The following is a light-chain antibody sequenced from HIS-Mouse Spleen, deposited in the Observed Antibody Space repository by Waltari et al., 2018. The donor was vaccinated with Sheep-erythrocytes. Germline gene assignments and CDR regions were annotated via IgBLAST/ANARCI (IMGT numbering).Light chain of an antibody. CDR3: QQYYSFPLT. Sequence: AIWMTQSPSLLSASTGDRVTISCRVSQGSSSYLDWYQQKPGKAPALLIYAASTLQSGVPSRLSGSGSGTDFTLTISCLQSEDFATYYCQQYYSFPLTFGGGTKVEIK. J-gene: IGKJ4*01. CDR2: AAS. V-gene: IGKV1D-8*02. CDR1: QGSSSY.